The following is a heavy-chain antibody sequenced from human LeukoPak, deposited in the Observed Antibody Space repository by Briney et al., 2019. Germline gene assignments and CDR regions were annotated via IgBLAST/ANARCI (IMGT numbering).Heavy chain of an antibody. Sequence: GGSLRLSCAASGFTFSIDWISWGRQAPGERLEWGANIKQDGSEKYYVDSVKGRSTISRDNAKNSLYLQMNSLRAEDTAVYYCARGYSSGWYEVYYFDYWGQGTLVTVSS. D-gene: IGHD6-19*01. CDR1: GFTFSIDW. CDR3: ARGYSSGWYEVYYFDY. V-gene: IGHV3-7*01. J-gene: IGHJ4*02. CDR2: IKQDGSEK.